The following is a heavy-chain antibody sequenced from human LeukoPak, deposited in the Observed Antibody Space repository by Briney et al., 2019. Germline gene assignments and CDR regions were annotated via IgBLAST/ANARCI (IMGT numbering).Heavy chain of an antibody. D-gene: IGHD2-2*02. CDR2: IFYSGST. J-gene: IGHJ4*02. Sequence: SETLSLTCTVSGGSITSYYWSWIRQPPGKGLEWIGYIFYSGSTNYNPSLKSRVTISVDTSKSQFSLNPSSVTAADTAMYYCARHGRNRGAPNTGGQGTLVTVSS. V-gene: IGHV4-59*08. CDR3: ARHGRNRGAPNT. CDR1: GGSITSYY.